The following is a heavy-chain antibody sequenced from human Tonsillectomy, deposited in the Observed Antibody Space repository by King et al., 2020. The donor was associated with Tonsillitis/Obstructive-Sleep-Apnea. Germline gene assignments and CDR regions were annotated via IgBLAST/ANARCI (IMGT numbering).Heavy chain of an antibody. V-gene: IGHV5-10-1*03. D-gene: IGHD2-15*01. CDR2: IDPSDSYT. Sequence: QLVQSGAEVKKPGESLRISCKGSGYSFTSFWISWVRQMPGKGPEWMGRIDPSDSYTNYSPSFQGHITISADKSISTPYLQWSSLKASDTAMYYCARLGDCSGGSCSPGDYYYYYYGMDVWGQGTTVTVSS. CDR3: ARLGDCSGGSCSPGDYYYYYYGMDV. CDR1: GYSFTSFW. J-gene: IGHJ6*02.